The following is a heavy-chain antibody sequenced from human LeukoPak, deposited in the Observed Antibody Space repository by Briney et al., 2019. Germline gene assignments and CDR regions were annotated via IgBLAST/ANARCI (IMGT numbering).Heavy chain of an antibody. J-gene: IGHJ4*02. D-gene: IGHD3-10*01. CDR3: ARRQAGSGNFDY. V-gene: IGHV5-51*01. CDR2: IYPGDSDT. Sequence: GESLKISRKGSGYSFTSYWIGWVRQMPGKGLEWMGIIYPGDSDTKYSPSFQGQVSISVDQSISTAYLQWSSLKASDTAMFYCARRQAGSGNFDYWGQGTLVTVSS. CDR1: GYSFTSYW.